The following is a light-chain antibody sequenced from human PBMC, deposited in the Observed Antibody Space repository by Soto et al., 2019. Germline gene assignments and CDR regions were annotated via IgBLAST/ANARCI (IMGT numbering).Light chain of an antibody. CDR2: DAS. CDR1: QSSISW. CDR3: QQYNSEWT. V-gene: IGKV1-5*01. J-gene: IGKJ1*01. Sequence: DIPMTQSPSTLSASVGDRVTITCRASQSSISWLAWYQQKPGKAHKLLIYDASSLESGVPSRFSGSGSGTEFTLTSSSLQPDDVATYYCQQYNSEWTFGQGTKVEIK.